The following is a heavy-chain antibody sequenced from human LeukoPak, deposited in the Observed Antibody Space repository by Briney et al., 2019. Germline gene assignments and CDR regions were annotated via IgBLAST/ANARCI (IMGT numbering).Heavy chain of an antibody. V-gene: IGHV4-30-4*08. CDR1: GGSISSGDYY. Sequence: SQTLSLTCTVSGGSISSGDYYWSWIRQPPGKGLEWIGYIYYSGSTYYNPSLKSRVTISVDTSKNQFSLKLSSVTAADTAVYYCARTPTVWGSYRYTSDYWGREPWSPSPQ. D-gene: IGHD3-16*02. CDR2: IYYSGST. CDR3: ARTPTVWGSYRYTSDY. J-gene: IGHJ4*02.